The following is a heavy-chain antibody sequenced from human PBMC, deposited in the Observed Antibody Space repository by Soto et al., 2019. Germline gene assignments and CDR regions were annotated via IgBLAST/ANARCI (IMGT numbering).Heavy chain of an antibody. CDR3: ARHGFGSLHGLVDV. J-gene: IGHJ6*02. Sequence: QVQLQESGPGLVKPSETLSLTCTVSGGSITNYYCSWFRQPPGKGLEWIGYIQYSGYSAYNLSLKRQVTRSMDTSKTQFSLMLESVTATDTAVYYCARHGFGSLHGLVDVWGQGTTVIVSS. CDR2: IQYSGYS. CDR1: GGSITNYY. D-gene: IGHD3-10*01. V-gene: IGHV4-59*08.